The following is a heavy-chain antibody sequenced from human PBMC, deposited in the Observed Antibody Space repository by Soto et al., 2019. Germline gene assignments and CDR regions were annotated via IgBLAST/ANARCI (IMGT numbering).Heavy chain of an antibody. D-gene: IGHD6-6*01. CDR3: ARAGRIAARRGDAFDI. CDR1: GFTFSSYG. CDR2: IWYDGSNK. J-gene: IGHJ3*02. V-gene: IGHV3-33*01. Sequence: QVQLVESGGGVVQPGRSLRLSCAASGFTFSSYGMHWVRQAPGKGLEWVAVIWYDGSNKYYADSVKGRFTISRDNSKNPLYLQMNSLRAEDTAVYYCARAGRIAARRGDAFDIWGQGTMVTVSS.